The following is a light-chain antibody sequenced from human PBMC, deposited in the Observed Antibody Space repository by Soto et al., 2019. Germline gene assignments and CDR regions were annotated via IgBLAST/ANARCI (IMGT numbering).Light chain of an antibody. Sequence: PGERVTLSCRASQSVSSSYLTWYQQKPGQAPRLLIYGASTRATSIPARFSGSGSGTDFTLTISRLEPEDFAVYYCQQYDTSPRTFGQGTKVDIK. V-gene: IGKV3-20*01. CDR1: QSVSSSY. CDR2: GAS. J-gene: IGKJ1*01. CDR3: QQYDTSPRT.